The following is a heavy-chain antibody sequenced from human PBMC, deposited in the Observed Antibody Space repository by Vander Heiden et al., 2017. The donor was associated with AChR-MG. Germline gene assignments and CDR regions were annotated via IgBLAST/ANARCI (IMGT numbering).Heavy chain of an antibody. CDR3: VVPDHDGFDM. CDR1: GFLFRIYP. CDR2: LSGTDPTT. J-gene: IGHJ3*02. D-gene: IGHD2-15*01. V-gene: IGHV3-23*01. Sequence: EEQLLESGGGLLRPGGSLRLSSEAPGFLFRIYPLGWVRPAPGKGLQWVSTLSGTDPTTYYSDAVKGRFTISRDNYKDILYLQMDRLRDEDAALYYCVVPDHDGFDMGGKGILVTVSA.